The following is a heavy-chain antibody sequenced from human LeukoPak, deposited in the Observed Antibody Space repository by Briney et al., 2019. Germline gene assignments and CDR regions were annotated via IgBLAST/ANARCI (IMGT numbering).Heavy chain of an antibody. CDR3: ARGMYSSSWYRLDL. CDR2: IYYSGST. CDR1: GDSVSNGNYY. V-gene: IGHV4-61*01. D-gene: IGHD6-13*01. J-gene: IGHJ2*01. Sequence: SETLSLTCTVSGDSVSNGNYYWSWLRQPPGKALEWIGYIYYSGSTYYNPSLEGRVTISVDTSKNQFSVKLRSVTAADTAVYYCARGMYSSSWYRLDLWGRGTLVTVSS.